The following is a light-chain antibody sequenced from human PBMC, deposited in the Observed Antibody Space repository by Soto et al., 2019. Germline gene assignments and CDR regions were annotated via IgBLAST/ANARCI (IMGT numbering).Light chain of an antibody. CDR3: CSYAGSDTSA. Sequence: QSALTQPASVSGSPGQSITISCTGTRSDVGNYNLVSWYQQHPGKAPKLMIYEVNKRPSGFSNRFSGSKSGNTASLTISGLQAEDEADYYCCSYAGSDTSAFGGGTQLTVL. CDR2: EVN. V-gene: IGLV2-23*02. J-gene: IGLJ3*02. CDR1: RSDVGNYNL.